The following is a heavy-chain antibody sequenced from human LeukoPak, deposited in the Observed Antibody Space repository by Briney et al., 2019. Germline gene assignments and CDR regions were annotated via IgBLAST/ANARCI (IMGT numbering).Heavy chain of an antibody. CDR1: GFTFSSYW. Sequence: PGGSLRLSCAASGFTFSSYWMSWVRQAPGKGLEWVANIKQDGSEKYYVDSVKGRFTISRDNAKNSLYLQMNSLRAEDTAVYYCARLLRDFYYGSGSYYTYYFDYWGQGTLVTVSS. V-gene: IGHV3-7*01. D-gene: IGHD3-10*01. CDR2: IKQDGSEK. J-gene: IGHJ4*02. CDR3: ARLLRDFYYGSGSYYTYYFDY.